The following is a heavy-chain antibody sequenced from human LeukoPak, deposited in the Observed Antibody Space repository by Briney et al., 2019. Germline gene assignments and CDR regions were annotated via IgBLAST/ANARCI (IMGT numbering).Heavy chain of an antibody. J-gene: IGHJ1*01. CDR1: GFTFSSYA. D-gene: IGHD6-13*01. CDR2: ISGSGGST. V-gene: IGHV3-23*01. CDR3: AKGPRYSSSWCSSESSAEYFQH. Sequence: GGSLRLSCAASGFTFSSYAMSWVRQAPGKGLEWVSAISGSGGSTYYADSVKGRFTISRDNSKNTLYLQMNSLRAEDTAVYYCAKGPRYSSSWCSSESSAEYFQHWGQGTLVTVSS.